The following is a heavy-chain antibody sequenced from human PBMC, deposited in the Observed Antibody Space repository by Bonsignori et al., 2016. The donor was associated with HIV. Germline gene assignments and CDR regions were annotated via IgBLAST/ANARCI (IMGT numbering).Heavy chain of an antibody. Sequence: RQAPGKGLEWIGRIYTSGSTNYNPSLKSRVTISVDTSKNQFSLKLSSVTAADTAVYYCAREVAAAGLNPLYYYYYYMDVWGKGTTVTVSS. J-gene: IGHJ6*03. V-gene: IGHV4-61*02. CDR2: IYTSGST. CDR3: AREVAAAGLNPLYYYYYYMDV. D-gene: IGHD6-13*01.